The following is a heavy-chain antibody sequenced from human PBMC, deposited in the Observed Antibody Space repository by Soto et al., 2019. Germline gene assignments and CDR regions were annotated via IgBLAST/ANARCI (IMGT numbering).Heavy chain of an antibody. CDR2: VTADGGT. J-gene: IGHJ6*02. Sequence: PGGSLRLSCEGSGFTVSSHAMTWIRQAPGKGPEWVSTVTADGGTYYADSVKGRFAISRDNAKNSLYLQMNSLRADDTAVYYCAREYYYTMDVWGQGTMVTVSS. CDR3: AREYYYTMDV. CDR1: GFTVSSHA. V-gene: IGHV3-23*01.